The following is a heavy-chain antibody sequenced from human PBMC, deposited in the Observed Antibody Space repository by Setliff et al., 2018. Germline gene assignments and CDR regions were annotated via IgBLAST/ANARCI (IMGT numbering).Heavy chain of an antibody. V-gene: IGHV4-59*08. CDR1: GGPISTYY. J-gene: IGHJ4*02. D-gene: IGHD4-17*01. Sequence: LFLTCTVSGGPISTYYWSWIRQTPVKGLEWIGYVYHSGGTNYNPSLTSRVTMSVDTSKDQISLKLTSVTAADTAIYYCARQTHTYGGFDYWGQGTLVTVSS. CDR2: VYHSGGT. CDR3: ARQTHTYGGFDY.